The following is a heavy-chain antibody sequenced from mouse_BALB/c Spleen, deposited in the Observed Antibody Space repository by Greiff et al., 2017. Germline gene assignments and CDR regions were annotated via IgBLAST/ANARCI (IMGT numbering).Heavy chain of an antibody. CDR3: ARNYQAWFAY. CDR2: ISSGSSTI. V-gene: IGHV5-17*02. D-gene: IGHD1-1*02. J-gene: IGHJ3*01. CDR1: GFTFSSFG. Sequence: EVKVVESGGGLVQPGGSRKLSCAASGFTFSSFGMHWVRQAPEKGLEWVAYISSGSSTIYYADTVKGRFTISRDNPKNTLFLQMTSLRSEDTAMYYCARNYQAWFAYWGQGTLVTVSA.